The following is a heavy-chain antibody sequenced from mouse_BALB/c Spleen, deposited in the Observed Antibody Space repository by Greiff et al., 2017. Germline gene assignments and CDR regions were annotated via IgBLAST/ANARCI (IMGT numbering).Heavy chain of an antibody. CDR2: ISSGSSTI. J-gene: IGHJ2*01. Sequence: EVQRVESGGDLVKPGGSRKLSCAASGFTFSSFGMHWVRQAPEKGLEWVAYISSGSSTIYYADTVKGRFTISRDNPKNTLFLQMTSLRSEDTAMYYCARSDTTVVLDFDYWGQGTTLTVSS. CDR3: ARSDTTVVLDFDY. D-gene: IGHD1-1*01. V-gene: IGHV5-17*02. CDR1: GFTFSSFG.